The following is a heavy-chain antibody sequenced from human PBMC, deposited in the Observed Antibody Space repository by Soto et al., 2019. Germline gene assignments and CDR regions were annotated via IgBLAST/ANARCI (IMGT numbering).Heavy chain of an antibody. CDR2: ISAYNGNT. Sequence: ASVKVSCKASGYTFTSYGISWVRQAPGQGLEWMGWISAYNGNTNYAQKLQGRVTMTTDTSTSTAYMELRSLRSDDTAVYYCARDQDYYDSSGYPDAFDIWGQGTMVTVSS. CDR3: ARDQDYYDSSGYPDAFDI. D-gene: IGHD3-22*01. J-gene: IGHJ3*02. CDR1: GYTFTSYG. V-gene: IGHV1-18*01.